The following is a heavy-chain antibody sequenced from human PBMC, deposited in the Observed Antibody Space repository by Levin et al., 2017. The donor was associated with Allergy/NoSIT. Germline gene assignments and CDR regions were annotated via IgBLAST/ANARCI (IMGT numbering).Heavy chain of an antibody. J-gene: IGHJ3*01. V-gene: IGHV3-21*06. CDR2: ISETSDFI. CDR1: GLTFSRDS. CDR3: VRRGQLHAFDV. D-gene: IGHD3-10*01. Sequence: PGGSLRLSCAASGLTFSRDSMHWVRQAPGKGLEWVSSISETSDFIYYADSVEGRFTISRDNAKNSLYLQLNSLRVEDTAVYYCVRRGQLHAFDVGGQGALVTVSP.